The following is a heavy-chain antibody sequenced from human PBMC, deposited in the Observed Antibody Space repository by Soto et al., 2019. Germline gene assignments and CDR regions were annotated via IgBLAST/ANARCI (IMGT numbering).Heavy chain of an antibody. CDR1: GFTFSSYW. CDR3: ASELRNWNARGYYFDY. Sequence: GGSLRLSCAASGFTFSSYWMHWVRQAPGKGLVWVSRINSDGSSTSYADSVKGRFTISRDNAKNTLYLQMNSLRAEDTAVYYCASELRNWNARGYYFDYWGQGTLVTVSS. J-gene: IGHJ4*02. CDR2: INSDGSST. V-gene: IGHV3-74*01. D-gene: IGHD1-20*01.